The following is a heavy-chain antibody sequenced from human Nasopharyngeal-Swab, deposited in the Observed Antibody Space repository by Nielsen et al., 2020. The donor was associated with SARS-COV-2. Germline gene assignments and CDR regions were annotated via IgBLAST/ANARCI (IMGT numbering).Heavy chain of an antibody. CDR3: ARDGRSYYFDP. J-gene: IGHJ5*02. CDR1: GFTFSDYY. Sequence: SLKISCAASGFTFSDYYINWIRQAPGKGLEWLSFIGSGGETIHYADSVRGRFTISRDNARNSVYLEINSLTADDTAVYYCARDGRSYYFDPWGQGTLVTVSS. D-gene: IGHD1-26*01. V-gene: IGHV3-11*04. CDR2: IGSGGETI.